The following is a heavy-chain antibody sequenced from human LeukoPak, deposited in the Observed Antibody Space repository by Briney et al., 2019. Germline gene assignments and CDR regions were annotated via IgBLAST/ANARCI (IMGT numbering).Heavy chain of an antibody. Sequence: ASVKVSCKASGYTFTGSYMHWVRQAPGQGLEWIGWINPNSGGTKYAQNFQGRVTMTRDTSISKAYMELSRLRSDDRAVYYCARGGGRSSSPFDPWGQGTLVTVSS. J-gene: IGHJ5*02. CDR3: ARGGGRSSSPFDP. D-gene: IGHD6-6*01. CDR2: INPNSGGT. V-gene: IGHV1-2*02. CDR1: GYTFTGSY.